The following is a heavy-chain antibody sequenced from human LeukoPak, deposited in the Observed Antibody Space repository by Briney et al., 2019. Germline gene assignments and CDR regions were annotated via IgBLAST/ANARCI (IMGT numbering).Heavy chain of an antibody. Sequence: ASVKVSCKASGYTFTGYYMHWVRQAPGRGLEWMGWINPNSGGTNYAQKFQGRVTMTRDTSISTAYMELSRLRSDDTAVYYCARDFTMVRGVMGQNDYWGQGTLVTVSS. CDR1: GYTFTGYY. CDR2: INPNSGGT. V-gene: IGHV1-2*02. J-gene: IGHJ4*02. CDR3: ARDFTMVRGVMGQNDY. D-gene: IGHD3-10*01.